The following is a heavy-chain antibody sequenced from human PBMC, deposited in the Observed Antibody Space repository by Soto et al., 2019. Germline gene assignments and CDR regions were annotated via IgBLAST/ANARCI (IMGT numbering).Heavy chain of an antibody. CDR1: GGSISSSSYY. CDR2: IYYSGST. J-gene: IGHJ4*02. D-gene: IGHD3-10*01. V-gene: IGHV4-39*01. Sequence: NPSETLSLTCTVSGGSISSSSYYWGWIRQPPGKGLEWIGSIYYSGSTYYNPSLKSRVTISVDTSKNQFSLKLSSVTAADTAVYYCARHGPREGLLWFGDHPWGGSRGSYFDYWGQGTLVTVSS. CDR3: ARHGPREGLLWFGDHPWGGSRGSYFDY.